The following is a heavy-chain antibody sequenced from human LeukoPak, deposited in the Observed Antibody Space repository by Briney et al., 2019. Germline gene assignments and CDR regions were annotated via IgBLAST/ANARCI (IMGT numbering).Heavy chain of an antibody. CDR3: ARSGSWTLNFDS. Sequence: SETLSLTCTVSGGSVSSYYWTWIRQPPGKGLEWIGYISYIGSTNYSPSLKSRVTISVDTSKNQFSLKVSSVTAADSAVYYCARSGSWTLNFDSWGQGTLVTVSS. V-gene: IGHV4-59*02. D-gene: IGHD6-13*01. CDR2: ISYIGST. J-gene: IGHJ4*02. CDR1: GGSVSSYY.